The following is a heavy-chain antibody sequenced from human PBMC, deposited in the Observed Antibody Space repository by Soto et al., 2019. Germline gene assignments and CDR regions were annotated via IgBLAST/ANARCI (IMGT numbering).Heavy chain of an antibody. J-gene: IGHJ3*02. V-gene: IGHV1-18*01. D-gene: IGHD3-10*01. CDR2: INTYNGNT. CDR3: ARDQCITTFDI. CDR1: GYTFTNSG. Sequence: ASVKVSCKASGYTFTNSGIIWVRQAPGQGLEWLGWINTYNGNTNYAQHLQGRVTLTTDTSTSTAYMDLRSLRSDDTAVYYCARDQCITTFDIWGQGTMVTVSS.